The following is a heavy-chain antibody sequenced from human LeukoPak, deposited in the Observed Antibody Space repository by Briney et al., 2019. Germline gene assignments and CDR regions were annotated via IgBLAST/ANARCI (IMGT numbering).Heavy chain of an antibody. CDR2: IYYSGST. D-gene: IGHD3-10*01. Sequence: SETLSLTCTVSGGSITSYYWSWIRQPPGKGLEWIGYIYYSGSTYYNPSLKSRVTISVDTSKNQFSLKLSSVTAADTAVYYCAREGFGELLVGWFDPWGQGTLVTVSS. J-gene: IGHJ5*02. CDR3: AREGFGELLVGWFDP. CDR1: GGSITSYY. V-gene: IGHV4-59*12.